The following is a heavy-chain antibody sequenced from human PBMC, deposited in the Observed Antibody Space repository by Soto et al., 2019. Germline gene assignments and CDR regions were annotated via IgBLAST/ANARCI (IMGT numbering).Heavy chain of an antibody. Sequence: DVQLLESGGDSVQPGGSVRLSCAGSGFTFINYAMNWVRQAPGKGLEWVSTISGGGDATFFADSVRGRFPFSRDNSKNTVTLQMNSLGVDDTAVYYCARKVVGSTSRPDYWYFDLWGRGTLVTVSS. D-gene: IGHD2-21*01. CDR3: ARKVVGSTSRPDYWYFDL. CDR2: ISGGGDAT. CDR1: GFTFINYA. V-gene: IGHV3-23*01. J-gene: IGHJ2*01.